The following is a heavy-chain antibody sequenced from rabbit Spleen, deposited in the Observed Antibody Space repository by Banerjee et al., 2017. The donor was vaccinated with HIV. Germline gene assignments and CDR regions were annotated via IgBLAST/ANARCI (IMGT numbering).Heavy chain of an antibody. V-gene: IGHV1S40*01. J-gene: IGHJ6*01. D-gene: IGHD1-1*01. Sequence: QSLEESGGGLVQPEGSLTLTCTASGFTISSSDYMCWVRQAPGKGLEWIACIDIGSSGFTYFASWAKGRFTISKTSSTTVTLQMTSLTAADTANYFCARDTSSSFSSYGMDLWGPGTLVTVS. CDR1: GFTISSSDY. CDR3: ARDTSSSFSSYGMDL. CDR2: IDIGSSGFT.